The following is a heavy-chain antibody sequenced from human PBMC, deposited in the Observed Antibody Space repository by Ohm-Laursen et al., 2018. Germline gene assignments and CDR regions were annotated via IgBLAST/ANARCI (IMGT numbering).Heavy chain of an antibody. D-gene: IGHD2-2*01. V-gene: IGHV1-8*01. CDR1: GYTFTSYD. J-gene: IGHJ6*02. CDR3: ARGLVVPAATMYYYYGMDV. Sequence: ASVKVSCKASGYTFTSYDINWVRQATGQGLEWMGWMNPNSGNTGYAQKFQGRVTMTRNTSISTAYMELSSLRSEDTAVYYCARGLVVPAATMYYYYGMDVWGQGTTVTVSS. CDR2: MNPNSGNT.